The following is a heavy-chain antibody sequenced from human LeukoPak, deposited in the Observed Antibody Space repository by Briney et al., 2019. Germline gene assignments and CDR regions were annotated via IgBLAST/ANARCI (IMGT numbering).Heavy chain of an antibody. CDR2: ISYDGSNK. CDR3: ARGSDYFDY. J-gene: IGHJ4*02. CDR1: GFTFSSYA. Sequence: GGSLRLSCAASGFTFSSYAMHWVRQAPGKGLEWVAVISYDGSNKYYADSVKGRFTISRDNSKNTLYLQMNSLRAEDTAVYYCARGSDYFDYWAREPWSPSPQ. V-gene: IGHV3-30*01.